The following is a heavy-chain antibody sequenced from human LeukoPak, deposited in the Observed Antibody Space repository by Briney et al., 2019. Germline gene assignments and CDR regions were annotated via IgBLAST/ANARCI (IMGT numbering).Heavy chain of an antibody. CDR2: INHSGST. J-gene: IGHJ5*02. Sequence: SETLSLTCTVSGGSISSSSYYWSWIRQPPGKGLEWIGEINHSGSTNYNPSLKSRVTISVDTSKNQFSLKLSSVTAADTAVYYCARARFYWFDPWGQGTLVTVSS. CDR3: ARARFYWFDP. V-gene: IGHV4-39*07. CDR1: GGSISSSSYY.